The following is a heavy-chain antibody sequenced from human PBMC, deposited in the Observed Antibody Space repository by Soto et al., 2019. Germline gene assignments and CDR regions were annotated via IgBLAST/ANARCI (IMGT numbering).Heavy chain of an antibody. CDR1: GLTSTSSS. CDR3: VRQVSGYTMSRFRYYYYMDV. J-gene: IGHJ6*03. V-gene: IGHV1-58*01. D-gene: IGHD6-13*01. CDR2: IVVGSGNT. Sequence: GDSLKVSCNASGLTSTSSSLQWVRQARGQRLEWIGWIVVGSGNTNYAQKFQERVTITRDMSTSTAYMELSSLRSEDTAVYYCVRQVSGYTMSRFRYYYYMDVWGKGTMFTVSS.